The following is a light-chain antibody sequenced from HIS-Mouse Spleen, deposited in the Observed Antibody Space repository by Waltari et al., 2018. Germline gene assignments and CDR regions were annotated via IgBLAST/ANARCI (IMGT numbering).Light chain of an antibody. Sequence: DIQLTQSPSFLSASVGDRVTITCRASQGISSYLAWYQQKPGKAPMLLLYAASPLQSGVPSRFSVSGSGTEFTLTISSLQPEDFATYYCQQLNSYPPTFGQGTKVEIK. CDR3: QQLNSYPPT. V-gene: IGKV1-9*01. CDR2: AAS. J-gene: IGKJ1*01. CDR1: QGISSY.